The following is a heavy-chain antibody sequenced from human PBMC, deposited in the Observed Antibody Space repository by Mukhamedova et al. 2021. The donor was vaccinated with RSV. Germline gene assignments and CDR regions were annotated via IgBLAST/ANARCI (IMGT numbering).Heavy chain of an antibody. J-gene: IGHJ4*02. CDR3: ARAGEYYFASGSYYNDY. D-gene: IGHD3-10*01. V-gene: IGHV4-4*02. CDR2: IYHTGTA. Sequence: GSWVRQSPGQGLEWIGEIYHTGTANYNPSLGGRVTISQDKSKNQLSLKLSSVTAADTAVYYCARAGEYYFASGSYYNDYWGQGIL.